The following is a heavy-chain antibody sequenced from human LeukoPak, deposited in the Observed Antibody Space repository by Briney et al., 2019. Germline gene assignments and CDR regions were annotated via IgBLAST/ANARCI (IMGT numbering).Heavy chain of an antibody. CDR3: ARDRVPTARVVVVPAAIDWFDP. D-gene: IGHD2-2*02. J-gene: IGHJ5*02. CDR2: INPNSGGT. Sequence: ASVKVSCKASGYTFTGYYMHWVRQAPGQGLEWMGWINPNSGGTNYAQKFQGRVTMTRDTSISTAYMELSRLRSDDTAVYYCARDRVPTARVVVVPAAIDWFDPWGQGTLVTVSS. V-gene: IGHV1-2*02. CDR1: GYTFTGYY.